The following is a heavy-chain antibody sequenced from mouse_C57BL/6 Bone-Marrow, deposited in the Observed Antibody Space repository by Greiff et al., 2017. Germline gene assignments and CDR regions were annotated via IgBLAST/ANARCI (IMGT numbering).Heavy chain of an antibody. J-gene: IGHJ4*01. CDR2: IYPRDGST. D-gene: IGHD1-1*01. Sequence: QVQLQQSGPELVKPGASVKLSCKASGYTFTSYDINWVKQRPGQGLEWIGWIYPRDGSTKYNEKFKGKATLTVDTSSITAYMERHSLTSEDSAVYFCARYRSSWYYAMDYWGQGTSVTVSS. V-gene: IGHV1-85*01. CDR3: ARYRSSWYYAMDY. CDR1: GYTFTSYD.